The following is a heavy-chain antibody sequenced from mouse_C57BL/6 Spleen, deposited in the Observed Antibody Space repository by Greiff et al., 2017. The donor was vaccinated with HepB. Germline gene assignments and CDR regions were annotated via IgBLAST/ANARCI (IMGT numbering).Heavy chain of an antibody. CDR1: GYAFSSSW. D-gene: IGHD2-1*01. CDR3: ARADYMVKGYAMDY. J-gene: IGHJ4*01. Sequence: QVQLQQSGPELVKPGASVKISCKASGYAFSSSWMNWVKQRPGKGLEWIGRIYPGDGDTNYNGKFKGKATLTADKSSSTAYMQLSSLTSEDSAVYFCARADYMVKGYAMDYWGQGTSVTVSS. CDR2: IYPGDGDT. V-gene: IGHV1-82*01.